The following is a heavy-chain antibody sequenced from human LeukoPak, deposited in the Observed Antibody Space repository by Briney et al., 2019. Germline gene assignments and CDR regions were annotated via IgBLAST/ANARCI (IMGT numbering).Heavy chain of an antibody. CDR2: IYNSGST. D-gene: IGHD2-2*01. Sequence: SETLSLTCTVSGGSMRSYFWNWIRQTAGKGLEWIGRIYNSGSTKYNPSLKSRVTMSVDTSKNQFSLKLSSVTAADTAVYYCAREEGSSTSYYYYYMDVWGKGTTVTVSS. V-gene: IGHV4-4*07. CDR1: GGSMRSYF. J-gene: IGHJ6*03. CDR3: AREEGSSTSYYYYYMDV.